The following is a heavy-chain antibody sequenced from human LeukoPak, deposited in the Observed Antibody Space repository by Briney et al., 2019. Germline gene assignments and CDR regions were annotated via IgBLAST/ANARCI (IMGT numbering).Heavy chain of an antibody. CDR3: ARGDILTGNDFDY. V-gene: IGHV1-2*02. Sequence: ASVKVSCKASGYTFTGYYMHWVRQAPGQGLEWMGWINPNSGGTNYAQKFQGRVTMTRDTSISTAYMELSRLRSDDTAVYYCARGDILTGNDFDYWGQGTLVTVSS. CDR1: GYTFTGYY. J-gene: IGHJ4*02. CDR2: INPNSGGT. D-gene: IGHD3-9*01.